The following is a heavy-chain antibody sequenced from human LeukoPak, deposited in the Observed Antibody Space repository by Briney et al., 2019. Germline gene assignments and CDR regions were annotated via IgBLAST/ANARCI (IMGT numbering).Heavy chain of an antibody. J-gene: IGHJ6*02. V-gene: IGHV1-24*01. CDR2: FDPEDGET. CDR1: GYTLTELS. CDR3: ATNLLWFGDTPYGMDV. Sequence: ASVKVSCKVSGYTLTELSMHWVRHAPGKGLEWMGGFDPEDGETIYAQKFQGRVTMTEDTSTDTAYMELSSLRSEDTAVYYCATNLLWFGDTPYGMDVWGQGTTVTVSS. D-gene: IGHD3-10*01.